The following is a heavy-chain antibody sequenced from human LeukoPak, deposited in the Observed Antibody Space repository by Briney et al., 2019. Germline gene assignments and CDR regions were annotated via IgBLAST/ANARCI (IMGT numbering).Heavy chain of an antibody. J-gene: IGHJ4*02. CDR1: GFTFSGYY. CDR3: ARDLGMVGATIGY. CDR2: ISSSGSSI. V-gene: IGHV3-11*01. D-gene: IGHD1-26*01. Sequence: GGSLRLSCAASGFTFSGYYMSWIRQAPGEGLEWVSYISSSGSSIYYADSVKGRFTISRDNAKNSLYLQMNSLRAEDTAVYYCARDLGMVGATIGYWGQGTLVTVSS.